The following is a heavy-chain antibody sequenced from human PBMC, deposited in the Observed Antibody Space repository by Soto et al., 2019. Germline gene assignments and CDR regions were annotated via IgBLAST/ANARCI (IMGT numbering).Heavy chain of an antibody. CDR1: GFTFSSYG. CDR2: IWYDGSNK. J-gene: IGHJ6*03. CDR3: ARDLGRFGELPQYMDV. D-gene: IGHD3-10*01. V-gene: IGHV3-33*01. Sequence: QVQLVESGGGVVQPGRSLRLSCAASGFTFSSYGMHWVRQAPGKGLEWVAVIWYDGSNKYYADSVKGRFTISRDNSKNTLYLPMNSLRADDTAVYYCARDLGRFGELPQYMDVWGKGTTVTVSS.